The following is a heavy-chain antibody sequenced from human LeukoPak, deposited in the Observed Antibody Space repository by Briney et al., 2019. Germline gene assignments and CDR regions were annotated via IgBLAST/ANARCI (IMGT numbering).Heavy chain of an antibody. V-gene: IGHV3-48*04. CDR1: GFTFSSYS. Sequence: GGSLRLSCAASGFTFSSYSMNWVRQAPGKGLEWISYISSSSSSIYYADSVQGRFTISRDNAKNSLYLQMNSLRAEDTAVYYCARNIRFLEWLFSYFDYWGQGTLVTVSS. D-gene: IGHD3-3*01. CDR3: ARNIRFLEWLFSYFDY. CDR2: ISSSSSSI. J-gene: IGHJ4*02.